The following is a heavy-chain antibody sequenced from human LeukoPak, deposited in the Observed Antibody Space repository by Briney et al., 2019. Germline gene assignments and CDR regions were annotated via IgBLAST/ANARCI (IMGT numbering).Heavy chain of an antibody. CDR2: ISSSSSYI. J-gene: IGHJ4*02. CDR3: ASLLYYYGSGSYYPRNDYFDY. V-gene: IGHV3-21*01. CDR1: GFTFSSYS. D-gene: IGHD3-10*01. Sequence: GESLRLSCAASGFTFSSYSMNWVRQAPGKGLEWVSSISSSSSYIYYADSVKGRFTISRDNAKNSLYLQMNSLRAEDTAVYYCASLLYYYGSGSYYPRNDYFDYWGQGTLVTVSS.